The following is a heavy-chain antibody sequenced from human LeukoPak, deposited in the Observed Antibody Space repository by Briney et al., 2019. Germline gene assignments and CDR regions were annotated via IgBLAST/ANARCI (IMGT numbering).Heavy chain of an antibody. D-gene: IGHD4-17*01. CDR2: INHSGST. J-gene: IGHJ4*02. V-gene: IGHV4-34*01. Sequence: SETLSLTCAVYGGSFSGYYWSWIRQPPGEGLEWIGEINHSGSTNYNPSLKSRVTISVDTSKNQFSLKLSSVTAADTAVYYCARGLPTVTTSYYFDYWGQGTLVTVSS. CDR1: GGSFSGYY. CDR3: ARGLPTVTTSYYFDY.